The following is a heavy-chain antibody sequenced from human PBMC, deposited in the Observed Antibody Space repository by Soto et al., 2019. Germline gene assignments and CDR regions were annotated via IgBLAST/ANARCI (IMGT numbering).Heavy chain of an antibody. V-gene: IGHV1-46*01. J-gene: IGHJ4*02. D-gene: IGHD3-22*01. CDR2: INPSGGST. CDR3: ARGPYYYDSSGPFDY. CDR1: GYTFTSYY. Sequence: ASVKVSCKASGYTFTSYYMHWVRQAPGQGLEWMGIINPSGGSTSYAQKFQGRVTMTRDTSTSTVYMELSSLRSEDTAVYHCARGPYYYDSSGPFDYWGQGTLVTVSS.